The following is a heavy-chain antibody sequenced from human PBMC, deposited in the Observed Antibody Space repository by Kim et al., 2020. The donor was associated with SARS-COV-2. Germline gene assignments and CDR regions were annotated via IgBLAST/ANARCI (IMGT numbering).Heavy chain of an antibody. Sequence: GGSLRLSCAASGFTFSNYWMTWVRQAPGKGLEWVATIKGDGSEKYSANSLEGRFTISRDNPRTSLFLHLNSPKAEDTAVYYCVRNRIDYWGQGTQVTVSS. V-gene: IGHV3-7*01. CDR3: VRNRIDY. CDR2: IKGDGSEK. J-gene: IGHJ4*02. CDR1: GFTFSNYW.